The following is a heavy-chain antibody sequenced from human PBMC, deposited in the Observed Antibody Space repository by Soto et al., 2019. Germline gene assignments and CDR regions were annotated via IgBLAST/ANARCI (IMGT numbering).Heavy chain of an antibody. D-gene: IGHD5-18*01. Sequence: SESLSLTCSVSGGSIRSYYWSWIRQSPEKGLEWIGYFYHSGNSNYNPSLKSRVTISVDTSKNQLSLSLRSVTAADTAVYFCARISSVDPYGYVNGGLDVWGQGTTVTVSS. J-gene: IGHJ6*02. CDR2: FYHSGNS. CDR3: ARISSVDPYGYVNGGLDV. CDR1: GGSIRSYY. V-gene: IGHV4-59*01.